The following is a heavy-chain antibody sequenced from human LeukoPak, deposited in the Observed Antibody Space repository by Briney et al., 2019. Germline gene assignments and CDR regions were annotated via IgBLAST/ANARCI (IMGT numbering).Heavy chain of an antibody. Sequence: GGSLRLYCAASGFTFSSYVMRWVRQAPGKGLEWASGISGGGGSTYYADSVKGRFTVSRDNSKNTLYLQVNSLRAEDTAVYYCARKFGSYYSDYWGQGTLVTVSS. CDR2: ISGGGGST. CDR1: GFTFSSYV. CDR3: ARKFGSYYSDY. J-gene: IGHJ4*02. D-gene: IGHD1-26*01. V-gene: IGHV3-23*01.